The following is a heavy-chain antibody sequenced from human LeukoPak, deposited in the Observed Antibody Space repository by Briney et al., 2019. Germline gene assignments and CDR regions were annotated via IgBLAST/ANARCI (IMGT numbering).Heavy chain of an antibody. CDR1: GFTFDDYA. D-gene: IGHD3-3*01. V-gene: IGHV3-9*01. Sequence: PGRSLRLSCAASGFTFDDYAMHWVRQAPGKGLEWVSGISWNSGSIGYADSVKGRFTISRDNAKNSLYLQMNSLRAEDTAVYYCAPNFWSAYEGFWGQGTLVTVSS. J-gene: IGHJ4*02. CDR3: APNFWSAYEGF. CDR2: ISWNSGSI.